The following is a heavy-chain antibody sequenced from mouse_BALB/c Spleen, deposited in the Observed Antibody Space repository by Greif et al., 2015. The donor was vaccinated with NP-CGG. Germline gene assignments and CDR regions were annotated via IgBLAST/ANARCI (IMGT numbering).Heavy chain of an antibody. V-gene: IGHV10-1*02. D-gene: IGHD1-1*01. Sequence: EVQLVESGGGLVQPKGSLKLSCAASGLTFNTYAMNWVRQAPGKGLEWVARIRSKSNNYATYYADSVKDRFTISRDDSQSMLYLQMNNLKTEDTAMYYCHGSSYLHAMDYWGQGTSVTVSS. CDR2: IRSKSNNYAT. CDR3: HGSSYLHAMDY. CDR1: GLTFNTYA. J-gene: IGHJ4*01.